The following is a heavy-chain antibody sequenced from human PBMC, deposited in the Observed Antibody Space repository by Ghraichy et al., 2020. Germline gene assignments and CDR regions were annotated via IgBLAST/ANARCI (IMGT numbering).Heavy chain of an antibody. D-gene: IGHD2-15*01. J-gene: IGHJ4*02. CDR1: EFSLSNAW. V-gene: IGHV3-15*01. CDR3: ARDGVPHGSDY. CDR2: INSKTDGGTT. Sequence: GGSLRLSCAASEFSLSNAWMSWVRQGPGKGLEWVGRINSKTDGGTTDYAAPVKGRFTISRDNAKNSLFLQLNSLRVEDTAVFYCARDGVPHGSDYWGQGTLVTVSS.